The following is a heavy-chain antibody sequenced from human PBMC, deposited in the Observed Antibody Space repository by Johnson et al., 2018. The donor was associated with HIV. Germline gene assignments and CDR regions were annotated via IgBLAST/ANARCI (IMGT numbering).Heavy chain of an antibody. Sequence: VQLVESGGGLVKPGGSLRLSCAASGITFSTSAMTWVRQAPGRGLEWVSSISRSGGSTYYADSVKGRFTVSRDNSNNTLFLQMNSLRAEDTAVYYCAKVPRGGAFDIWGQGTMVTVSS. CDR2: ISRSGGST. D-gene: IGHD1-1*01. V-gene: IGHV3-23*04. CDR3: AKVPRGGAFDI. CDR1: GITFSTSA. J-gene: IGHJ3*02.